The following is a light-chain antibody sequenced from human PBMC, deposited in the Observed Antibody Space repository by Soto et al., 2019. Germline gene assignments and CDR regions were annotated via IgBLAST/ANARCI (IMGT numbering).Light chain of an antibody. J-gene: IGLJ3*02. CDR3: AAWDDSLNGPV. CDR1: SSNIGGNT. V-gene: IGLV1-44*01. CDR2: SDN. Sequence: QSVLTQPPSASGTPGQRVTISCSGSSSNIGGNTVNWYQQLPGTAPKLLIYSDNQRPSGVPDRFSGSKSGTSDSLAISGLQSDDEAAYYCAAWDDSLNGPVFGGGSKLTVL.